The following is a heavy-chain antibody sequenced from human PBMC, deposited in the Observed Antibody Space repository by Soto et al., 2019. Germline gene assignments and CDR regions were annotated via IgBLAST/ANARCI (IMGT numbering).Heavy chain of an antibody. CDR1: GGSISSGGYY. CDR3: ANLSGYCSGGSCYSEYYYYYMDV. V-gene: IGHV4-31*03. Sequence: QVQLQESGPGLVKPSQTLSLTCTVSGGSISSGGYYWSWIRQHPGKGLEWIGYIYYSGSTYYNPSLKSRVTISVDTSKNQFSLKLSSVTAADTAVYYCANLSGYCSGGSCYSEYYYYYMDVWGKGTTVTVSS. J-gene: IGHJ6*03. CDR2: IYYSGST. D-gene: IGHD2-15*01.